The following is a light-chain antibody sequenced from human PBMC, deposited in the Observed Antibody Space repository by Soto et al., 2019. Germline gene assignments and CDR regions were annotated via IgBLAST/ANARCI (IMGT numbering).Light chain of an antibody. Sequence: EFVLTQSPATLSLSPGERAILSCRASQSVAGSLAWYQQKPGQAPRLLIYDISTRAAAIPARFSGSGSGTDFTLTVSSIEPEDFALYYCQQRSNRITFGQGTRLEIK. CDR2: DIS. CDR3: QQRSNRIT. J-gene: IGKJ5*01. CDR1: QSVAGS. V-gene: IGKV3-11*01.